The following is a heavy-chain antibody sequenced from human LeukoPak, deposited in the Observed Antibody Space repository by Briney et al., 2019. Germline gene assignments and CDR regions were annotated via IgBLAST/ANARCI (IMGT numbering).Heavy chain of an antibody. J-gene: IGHJ3*02. D-gene: IGHD6-13*01. CDR3: ARAAAGLVSDAFDI. V-gene: IGHV4-4*02. CDR2: IYHSGST. CDR1: GGSISSSNW. Sequence: SETLSLTCAVSGGSISSSNWWSWLRQPPGKGLEWIGEIYHSGSTNYNPSLKSRVTTSVDKSKNQFSLKLSSVAAADTAVYYCARAAAGLVSDAFDIWGQGTMVTVSS.